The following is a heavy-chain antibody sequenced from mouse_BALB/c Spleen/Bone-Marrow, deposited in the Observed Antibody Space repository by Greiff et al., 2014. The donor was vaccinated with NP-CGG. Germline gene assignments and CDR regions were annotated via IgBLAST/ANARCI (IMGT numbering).Heavy chain of an antibody. CDR1: GYAFSSSW. D-gene: IGHD4-1*02. CDR2: IYPGDGDT. V-gene: IGHV1-82*01. Sequence: VQLQQSGPELVKPGASVKFSCKASGYAFSSSWMNWVKQRPGQGLEWIGRIYPGDGDTKYNGKFKGKATLTADKSSSTAYMQLSSLTSVDSAVYFCARPLNWDPYAMDYWGQGTSVTVSS. J-gene: IGHJ4*01. CDR3: ARPLNWDPYAMDY.